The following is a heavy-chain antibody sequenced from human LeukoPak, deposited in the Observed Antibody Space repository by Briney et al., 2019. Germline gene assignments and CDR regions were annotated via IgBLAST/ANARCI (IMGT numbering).Heavy chain of an antibody. CDR2: IYPGDSDT. V-gene: IGHV5-51*01. CDR3: ARGFRARYGGYYFDY. Sequence: GESLKISCQGSGYSFITYWIGWVRQMPGKGLEWMGIIYPGDSDTRYSPFFQGQVTISADKSISTAYLQWSSLKASDTAMYYCARGFRARYGGYYFDYWGQGTLVTVSS. D-gene: IGHD4-23*01. CDR1: GYSFITYW. J-gene: IGHJ4*02.